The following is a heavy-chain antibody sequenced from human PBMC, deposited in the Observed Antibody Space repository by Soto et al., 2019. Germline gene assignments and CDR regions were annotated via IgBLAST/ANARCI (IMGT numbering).Heavy chain of an antibody. V-gene: IGHV4-34*01. Sequence: QVQLQQWGAGLLKPSETLSLTCAVYGGSFSDYYWSWIRQPPGKGLEWIGEINHSGSTNYNPSLKSRVTISVDTSKNQFSLKLSAVTAADTGVYYCARSVAGLDYWGQGTLVTVSS. CDR3: ARSVAGLDY. CDR1: GGSFSDYY. J-gene: IGHJ4*02. CDR2: INHSGST. D-gene: IGHD6-19*01.